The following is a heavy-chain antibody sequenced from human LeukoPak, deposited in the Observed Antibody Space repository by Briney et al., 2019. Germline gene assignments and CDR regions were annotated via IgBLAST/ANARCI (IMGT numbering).Heavy chain of an antibody. Sequence: GGSLRLSCAASGFTFSSYAMSWVRQAPGKGLEWVSAISGSGGRTYYADSVKGRFTISRDNSKNTLYLQMNSLRAEDTAVYYCAKRARYCSGGSCLSVWFDPWGQGTLVTVSS. J-gene: IGHJ5*02. CDR3: AKRARYCSGGSCLSVWFDP. CDR1: GFTFSSYA. V-gene: IGHV3-23*01. CDR2: ISGSGGRT. D-gene: IGHD2-15*01.